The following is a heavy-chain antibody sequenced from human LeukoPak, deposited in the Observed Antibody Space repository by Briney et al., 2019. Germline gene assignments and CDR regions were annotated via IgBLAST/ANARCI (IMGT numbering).Heavy chain of an antibody. CDR2: INHSGST. D-gene: IGHD2-15*01. J-gene: IGHJ5*02. CDR1: GGSFSGYY. V-gene: IGHV4-34*01. Sequence: SETLSLTCAVYGGSFSGYYWSWIRQPPGKGLEWIGEINHSGSTNYNPSLKSRVTISVDTSKNQFSLKLSSVTAADTAVYYCARGGYCSGGSCYGDRWFDPWGQGTLVTVSP. CDR3: ARGGYCSGGSCYGDRWFDP.